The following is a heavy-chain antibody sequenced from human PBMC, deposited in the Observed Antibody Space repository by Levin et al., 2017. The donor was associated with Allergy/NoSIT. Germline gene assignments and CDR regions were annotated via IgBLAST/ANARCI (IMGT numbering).Heavy chain of an antibody. J-gene: IGHJ6*02. V-gene: IGHV1-46*01. D-gene: IGHD3-10*01. CDR3: ARAPRGVRGVTPGMDV. Sequence: GESLKISCKASGYTFTSYYMHWVRQAPGQGLEWMGIINPSGGSTSYAQKFQGRVTMTRDTSTSTVYMELSSLRSEDTAVYYCARAPRGVRGVTPGMDVWGQGTTVTVSS. CDR2: INPSGGST. CDR1: GYTFTSYY.